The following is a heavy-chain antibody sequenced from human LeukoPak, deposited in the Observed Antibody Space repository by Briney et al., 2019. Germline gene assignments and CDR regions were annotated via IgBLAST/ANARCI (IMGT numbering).Heavy chain of an antibody. CDR1: GYTFTTYG. CDR3: ARHSSTMMVLHAFDI. D-gene: IGHD3-22*01. Sequence: ASVKVSCKASGYTFTTYGLSWVRRAPGQGLEWMGWISAYNGNTDYAQKLQGRVTMTTDTSTSTAYMELRSLRSDDTAVYYCARHSSTMMVLHAFDIWGQGTMVTVSS. V-gene: IGHV1-18*01. CDR2: ISAYNGNT. J-gene: IGHJ3*02.